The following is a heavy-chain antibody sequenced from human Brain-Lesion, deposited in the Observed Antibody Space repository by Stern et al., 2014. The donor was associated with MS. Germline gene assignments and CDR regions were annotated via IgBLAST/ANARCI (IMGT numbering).Heavy chain of an antibody. V-gene: IGHV4-39*01. CDR1: GGSVSSTSYA. Sequence: QLQLQESGPGLVKPSETLSLTCTVAGGSVSSTSYAWAWIRQPPGKGLEWIGTIYYSGNTYYSPSLQSRLTISRDPSKNQFTRQLRSVTAADTAVYYCAGEEDIRYCSGGSCTGNWFDPWGQGTLVTVSS. D-gene: IGHD2-15*01. CDR2: IYYSGNT. J-gene: IGHJ5*02. CDR3: AGEEDIRYCSGGSCTGNWFDP.